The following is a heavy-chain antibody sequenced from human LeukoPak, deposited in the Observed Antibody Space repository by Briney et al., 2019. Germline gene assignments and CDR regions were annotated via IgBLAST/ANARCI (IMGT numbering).Heavy chain of an antibody. CDR2: INHSGST. CDR1: GGSFSGYC. CDR3: ARLERRGAYSSGWYEFNWFDP. D-gene: IGHD6-19*01. J-gene: IGHJ5*02. Sequence: SETLSLTCAVYGGSFSGYCWSWIRQPPGKGLEWIGEINHSGSTNYNPSLKSRVTISVDTSKNQFSLKLSSVTAADTAVYYCARLERRGAYSSGWYEFNWFDPWGQGTLVTVSS. V-gene: IGHV4-34*01.